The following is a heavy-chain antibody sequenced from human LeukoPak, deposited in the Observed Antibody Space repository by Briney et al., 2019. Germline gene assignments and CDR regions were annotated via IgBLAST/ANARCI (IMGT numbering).Heavy chain of an antibody. Sequence: GGSLRLSCAASGFTFRSFAMNWVRQAPGKGLECVSAISGGGDFTKYADSVKGRFTISRDNSKSTLYLQMNSLRAEDTAVYYCAKDHPLYYMDVWGKGTTVTVSS. J-gene: IGHJ6*03. V-gene: IGHV3-23*01. CDR2: ISGGGDFT. CDR1: GFTFRSFA. CDR3: AKDHPLYYMDV.